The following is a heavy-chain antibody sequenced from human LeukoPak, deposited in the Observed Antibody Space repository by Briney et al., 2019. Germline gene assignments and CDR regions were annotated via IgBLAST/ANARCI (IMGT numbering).Heavy chain of an antibody. D-gene: IGHD6-19*01. Sequence: ASVKVSCKASGYTFTGYYMHWVRQAPGQGLGWMGWINPNSGGTNYAQKFQGRVTMTRDTSISTAYMELSRLRSDDTAVYYCARLSHHSSGWYGGWFDPWGQGTLVTVSS. CDR2: INPNSGGT. J-gene: IGHJ5*02. V-gene: IGHV1-2*02. CDR1: GYTFTGYY. CDR3: ARLSHHSSGWYGGWFDP.